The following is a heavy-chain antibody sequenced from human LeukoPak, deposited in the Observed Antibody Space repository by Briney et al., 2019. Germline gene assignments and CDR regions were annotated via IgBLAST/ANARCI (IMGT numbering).Heavy chain of an antibody. Sequence: PGGSLRLSCAASGFTFSSYGKHWVRQAPGKGLEWVAVIWYDGSNKYYADSVKGRFTISRDNSKNTLYLQMNSLKASDTAMYYCARARSITIFGVVSDAFDIWGQGTMVTVSS. CDR1: GFTFSSYG. J-gene: IGHJ3*02. CDR3: ARARSITIFGVVSDAFDI. D-gene: IGHD3-3*01. V-gene: IGHV3-33*01. CDR2: IWYDGSNK.